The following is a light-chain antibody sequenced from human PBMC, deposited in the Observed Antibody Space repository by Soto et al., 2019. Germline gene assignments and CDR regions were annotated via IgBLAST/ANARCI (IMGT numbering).Light chain of an antibody. CDR3: QQYDTSSVT. Sequence: EIVLTQSPGALSLSRGERATLSCRASQSVSSSYLAWYQQKPGQAPRLLIYGASSRATGIPDRFSGSGSGTDFTLTISRLEPEDFAVYYCQQYDTSSVTFGHGTRLEI. CDR1: QSVSSSY. CDR2: GAS. V-gene: IGKV3-20*01. J-gene: IGKJ5*01.